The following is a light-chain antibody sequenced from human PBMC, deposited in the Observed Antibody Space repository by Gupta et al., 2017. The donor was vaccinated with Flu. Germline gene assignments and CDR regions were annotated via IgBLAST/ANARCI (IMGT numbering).Light chain of an antibody. J-gene: IGLJ1*01. CDR2: MDN. CDR3: AAWDDTLNAYV. V-gene: IGLV1-44*01. Sequence: QSVLPQPPSASGTPGQRVTISCSGSSSNNGSNTVNWYQQLPGTAPKLLIYMDNQRPSGVPDRLSGSKSGTAASLAISGLQAEDEADYFCAAWDDTLNAYVFGTGTKVTVL. CDR1: SSNNGSNT.